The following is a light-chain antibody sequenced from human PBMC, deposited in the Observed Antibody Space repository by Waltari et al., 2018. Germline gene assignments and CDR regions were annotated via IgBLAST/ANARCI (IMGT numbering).Light chain of an antibody. Sequence: EIVLTQSPATLSLSPGERATLSCRASQSIKKYLAWYQQKPGQAPRLLIYHASNRATGIPSRCSGSGSGTDFTLTISSLEPEDFAVYYCQQRTDWPLTFGGGTTVEIK. V-gene: IGKV3-11*01. CDR3: QQRTDWPLT. J-gene: IGKJ4*01. CDR2: HAS. CDR1: QSIKKY.